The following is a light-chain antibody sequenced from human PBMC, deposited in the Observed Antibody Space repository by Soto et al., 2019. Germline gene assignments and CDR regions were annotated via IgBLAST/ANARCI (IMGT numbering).Light chain of an antibody. CDR2: GAS. Sequence: EIVLTQPPGTLSVSPGERATLSCRASQSISSNYLAWYQQKPGHAPSLLIYGASSRATGIPDKFSGSGSGTDFTLTISRLEPEDSAIYYCQQYGSWTFGQGTKVEIK. CDR1: QSISSNY. V-gene: IGKV3-20*01. CDR3: QQYGSWT. J-gene: IGKJ1*01.